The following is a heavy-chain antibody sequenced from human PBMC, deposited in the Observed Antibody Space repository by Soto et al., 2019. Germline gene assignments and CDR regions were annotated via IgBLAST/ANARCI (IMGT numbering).Heavy chain of an antibody. Sequence: GGSLRLSCAASGFTFRKSALNWVRQAPGKGLEGVSAIGGRGDRTYYADSVMGRFTISRDNSKNTLHLQMNSLRAEDTAIYYCWKERRGSGWSVCNFWGQGSLVTVSS. CDR2: IGGRGDRT. J-gene: IGHJ4*02. CDR1: GFTFRKSA. D-gene: IGHD6-19*01. CDR3: WKERRGSGWSVCNF. V-gene: IGHV3-23*01.